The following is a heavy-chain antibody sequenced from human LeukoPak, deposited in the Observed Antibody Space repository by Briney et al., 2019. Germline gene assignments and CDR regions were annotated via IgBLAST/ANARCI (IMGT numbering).Heavy chain of an antibody. CDR3: ARVHGYYYYYMDV. CDR2: IYYSGST. Sequence: PSETLSLTCSVSGGSISSSTYYWGWIRQPPGKGLEWIGSIYYSGSTYYNPSLKSRVTISVDTSKNQFSLKLSSVTAADTAVYYCARVHGYYYYYMDVWGKGTTVTVSS. CDR1: GGSISSSTYY. V-gene: IGHV4-39*07. J-gene: IGHJ6*03.